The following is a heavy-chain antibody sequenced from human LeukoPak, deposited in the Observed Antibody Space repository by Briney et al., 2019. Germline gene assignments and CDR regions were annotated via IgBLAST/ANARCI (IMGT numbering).Heavy chain of an antibody. CDR1: GFTFSSYA. CDR3: ARDRRHSSGWYAY. Sequence: PGGSLRLTCAASGFTFSSYAMHWVRQAPGKGLEWVAVISYDGSNKYYADSVKGRFTISRDNSKSTLYLQMNSLRAEDTAVYYCARDRRHSSGWYAYWGQGTLVTVSS. CDR2: ISYDGSNK. V-gene: IGHV3-30*04. J-gene: IGHJ4*02. D-gene: IGHD6-19*01.